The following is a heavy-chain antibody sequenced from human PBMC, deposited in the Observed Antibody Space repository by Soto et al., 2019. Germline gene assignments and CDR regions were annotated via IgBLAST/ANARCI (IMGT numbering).Heavy chain of an antibody. D-gene: IGHD2-21*01. Sequence: AVGSLRLSFAASWFTFSSHAMSWVPQAPGKGLEWVSAISGSGGSTYYADSVKGRFTISRDNSKNTLYLQMNSLRAEDTAVYYCAKEGRVDYYGMDVWGQGTTVTVSS. CDR3: AKEGRVDYYGMDV. J-gene: IGHJ6*02. CDR1: WFTFSSHA. CDR2: ISGSGGST. V-gene: IGHV3-23*01.